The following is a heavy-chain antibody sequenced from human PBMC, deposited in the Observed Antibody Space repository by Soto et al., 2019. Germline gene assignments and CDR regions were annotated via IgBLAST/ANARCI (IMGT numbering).Heavy chain of an antibody. CDR2: ISYDGSNK. CDR3: AKGLMTTVTRFDY. CDR1: GFTFSSYG. D-gene: IGHD4-17*01. V-gene: IGHV3-30*18. Sequence: GGSLRLSCAASGFTFSSYGMHWVRQAPGKGLEWVAVISYDGSNKYYGDSVKGRFTISRDNSKNTLYLQMNSLRAEDTAVYFCAKGLMTTVTRFDYWGQGSLVTVSS. J-gene: IGHJ4*02.